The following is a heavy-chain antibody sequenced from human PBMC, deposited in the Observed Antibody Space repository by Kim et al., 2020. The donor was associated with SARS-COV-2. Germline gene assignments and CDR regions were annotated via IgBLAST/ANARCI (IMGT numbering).Heavy chain of an antibody. V-gene: IGHV4-30-2*01. J-gene: IGHJ6*02. CDR3: ARGYGSGSPYGMDV. Sequence: KPYLKSRVTISVDGSKNQFSLKLSSVNAADTAVYYCARGYGSGSPYGMDVWGQGTPVTVSS. D-gene: IGHD3-10*01.